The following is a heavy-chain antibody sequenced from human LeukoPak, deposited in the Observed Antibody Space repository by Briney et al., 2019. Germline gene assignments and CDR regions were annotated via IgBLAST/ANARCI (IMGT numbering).Heavy chain of an antibody. CDR2: IIDTGST. V-gene: IGHV4-34*12. Sequence: SETLSLTCVVYGESFSGYYWTWIRQPPGKGLEWIGEIIDTGSTNYNPSLKSRITVSVDTSKNQFSLKLSSVTAADTAVYYCARRRLWFGELPIDYWGQGTLVTVSS. CDR1: GESFSGYY. J-gene: IGHJ4*02. D-gene: IGHD3-10*01. CDR3: ARRRLWFGELPIDY.